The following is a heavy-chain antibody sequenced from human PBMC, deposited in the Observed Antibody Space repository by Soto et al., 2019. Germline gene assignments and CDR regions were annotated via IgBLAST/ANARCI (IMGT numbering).Heavy chain of an antibody. CDR3: ARGEPYSTPFDY. CDR2: INPNSGGT. V-gene: IGHV1-2*02. CDR1: GYTFTGYY. D-gene: IGHD4-4*01. J-gene: IGHJ4*02. Sequence: ASVKVSCKASGYTFTGYYMHWVRQAPGQGLEWMGWINPNSGGTIFAQEFQGRVTMTRDTSIRTAYMELSSLRSDDTAVYYCARGEPYSTPFDYWGQGALVTVSS.